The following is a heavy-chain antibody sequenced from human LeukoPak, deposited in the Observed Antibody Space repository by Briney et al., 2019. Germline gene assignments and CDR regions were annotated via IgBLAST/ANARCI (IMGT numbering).Heavy chain of an antibody. CDR3: ARSYSGGFDY. J-gene: IGHJ4*02. V-gene: IGHV3-48*01. CDR2: ISSSSNNI. Sequence: GGSLRLSCAASGFTFSSYSMNWVRQAPGKGLKWVSYISSSSNNIYYADSVNGRFTISRDNAKKSLYLQMNSLRADDTAIYYCARSYSGGFDYWGQGTLVTVSS. CDR1: GFTFSSYS. D-gene: IGHD2-15*01.